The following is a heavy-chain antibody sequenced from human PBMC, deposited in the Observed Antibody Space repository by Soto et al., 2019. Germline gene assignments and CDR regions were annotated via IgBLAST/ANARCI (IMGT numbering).Heavy chain of an antibody. D-gene: IGHD3-3*01. V-gene: IGHV1-69*13. CDR3: ARGTIFGVVRWYYYYGMDV. CDR2: IVPIFGTA. J-gene: IGHJ6*02. CDR1: GGTFSSYA. Sequence: SVKVSCKASGGTFSSYAISWVRQAPGQGLEWMGGIVPIFGTANYAQKFQGRVTITADESTSTAYMELSSLRSEDTAVYYCARGTIFGVVRWYYYYGMDVWGQGTTVTVSS.